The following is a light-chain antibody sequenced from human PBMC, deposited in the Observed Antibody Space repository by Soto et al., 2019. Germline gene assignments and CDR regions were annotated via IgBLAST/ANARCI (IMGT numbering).Light chain of an antibody. Sequence: QSVLTQPPSMSGAPGQRVSISCAGSSSNIGAGYDVQWYQQLPGTAPKLLIYGNSNRPSGVPDRFSGSKSGTSASLAITGLQTKDEADYYCQSYDSSLSGGVFGGGTKLTVL. J-gene: IGLJ2*01. CDR3: QSYDSSLSGGV. CDR2: GNS. V-gene: IGLV1-40*01. CDR1: SSNIGAGYD.